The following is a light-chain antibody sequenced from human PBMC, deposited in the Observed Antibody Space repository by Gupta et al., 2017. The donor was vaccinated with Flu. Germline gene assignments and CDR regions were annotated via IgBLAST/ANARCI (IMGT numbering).Light chain of an antibody. V-gene: IGLV3-25*03. J-gene: IGLJ1*01. CDR2: KDT. CDR3: QSVDSSATYV. CDR1: ALPNQY. Sequence: SFELTQPPSVSVSPGQTARITCSGDALPNQYVCWYQQKPGQAPVLVIYKDTERPSSIPERFSASSSGTTVTLTISGVQAEDEADYYCQSVDSSATYVFASGTKVTVL.